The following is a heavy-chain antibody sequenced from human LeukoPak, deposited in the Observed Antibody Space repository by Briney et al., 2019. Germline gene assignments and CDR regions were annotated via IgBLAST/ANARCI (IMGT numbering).Heavy chain of an antibody. D-gene: IGHD2-2*01. CDR2: INHSGST. CDR1: GGSFSGYY. J-gene: IGHJ6*02. V-gene: IGHV4-34*01. CDR3: ARGDVVAPPYYYYGMDV. Sequence: PSETLSLTCAVYGGSFSGYYWSWIRQPPGKGLEWIGEINHSGSTNYNPSLKSRVTISVDTSKNQFSLKLSSVTAADTAVYYCARGDVVAPPYYYYGMDVWGQGTTVTVSS.